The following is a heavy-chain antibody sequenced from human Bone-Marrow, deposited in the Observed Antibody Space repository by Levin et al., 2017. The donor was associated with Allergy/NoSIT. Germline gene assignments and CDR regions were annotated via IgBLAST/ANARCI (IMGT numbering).Heavy chain of an antibody. CDR2: IKTKSEGETK. CDR3: TTDPRLRFFYYHYMDV. CDR1: GFTFSDAS. J-gene: IGHJ6*03. D-gene: IGHD3-3*01. V-gene: IGHV3-15*01. Sequence: SCAASGFTFSDASMSWVRQGPGKGLEWVGRIKTKSEGETKEYAAPVKGRFIISRDDSKNIMYLQMNSVKNEDTAVYYCTTDPRLRFFYYHYMDVWGAGTTVTVSS.